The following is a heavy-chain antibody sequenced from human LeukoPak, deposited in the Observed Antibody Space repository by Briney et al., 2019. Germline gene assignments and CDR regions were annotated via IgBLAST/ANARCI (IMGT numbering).Heavy chain of an antibody. V-gene: IGHV3-23*01. CDR1: GFTFSSYA. D-gene: IGHD2-21*02. CDR2: ISGSGGST. CDR3: AKETRVVVTAIYYFDY. J-gene: IGHJ4*02. Sequence: GGSLRLSCAASGFTFSSYAMSWVRQAPGKGLEWVSAISGSGGSTYYADSVKGRFTISRDNSKNTLYLQMNSLRAEDTAGYYCAKETRVVVTAIYYFDYWGQGTLVTVSS.